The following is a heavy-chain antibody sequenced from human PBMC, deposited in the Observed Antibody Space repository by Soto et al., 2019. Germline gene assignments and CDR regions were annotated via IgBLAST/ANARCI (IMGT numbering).Heavy chain of an antibody. CDR1: GGSISSYY. D-gene: IGHD2-2*01. CDR2: IYYSGST. Sequence: PSETLSLTCTVSGGSISSYYWSWIRQPPGKGLEWIGYIYYSGSTNYNPSLKSRVTISVDTSKNQFSLKLSSVTAADTAVYYCAMGNAAAIDYWGQGTLVTVSS. J-gene: IGHJ4*02. V-gene: IGHV4-59*08. CDR3: AMGNAAAIDY.